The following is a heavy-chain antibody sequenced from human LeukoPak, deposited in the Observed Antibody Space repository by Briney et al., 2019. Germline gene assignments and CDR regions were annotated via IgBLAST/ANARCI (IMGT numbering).Heavy chain of an antibody. J-gene: IGHJ4*02. D-gene: IGHD3/OR15-3a*01. CDR2: INHSGST. CDR1: GGSFSGYY. Sequence: PSETLSLTCAVYGGSFSGYYWSWIRQPPGKGLEWIGEINHSGSTNYNPSLKSRVTISVDTSKNQFSLRLTSVTAADTAVYYCARQAGSGLFILPGGQGTLVTVSS. CDR3: ARQAGSGLFILP. V-gene: IGHV4-34*01.